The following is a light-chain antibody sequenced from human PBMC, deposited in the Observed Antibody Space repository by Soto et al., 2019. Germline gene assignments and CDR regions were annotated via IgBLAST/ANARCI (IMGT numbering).Light chain of an antibody. CDR2: GAS. J-gene: IGKJ1*01. Sequence: EIVMTQSPATLSVSPGERATLSCRASQSVSSNLAWYQQKPGQAPRLLIYGASTRATGIPPWLGGSGSGTEFTITISSLLYEDFVVYYCTQYNNWPPWTFGHGTKVEIK. V-gene: IGKV3-15*01. CDR3: TQYNNWPPWT. CDR1: QSVSSN.